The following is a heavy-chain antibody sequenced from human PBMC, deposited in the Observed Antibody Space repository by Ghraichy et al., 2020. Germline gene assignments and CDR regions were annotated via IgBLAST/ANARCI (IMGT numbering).Heavy chain of an antibody. CDR3: ASKLVNCGGDCHYYFDY. V-gene: IGHV1-69*13. J-gene: IGHJ4*02. D-gene: IGHD2-21*02. CDR2: IIPIFGTA. Sequence: SVKVSCKASGGSFSTYAISWVRQGPGQGLEWIGGIIPIFGTADYAQKFQGRVTITADESTSTAYMELSSLRSEDTAVYYCASKLVNCGGDCHYYFDYWGQGTLVTVSS. CDR1: GGSFSTYA.